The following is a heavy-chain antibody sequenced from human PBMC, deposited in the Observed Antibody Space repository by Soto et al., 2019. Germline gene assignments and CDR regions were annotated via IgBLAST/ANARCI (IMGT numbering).Heavy chain of an antibody. Sequence: QVQLVESGGGVVQPGRSLRLSCAASGFTFSSYGMHWVRQAPGKGLEWVAVIWYDGSNKYYADSVKGRFTISRDNSKNTLDLEMGRLGAGGTGWFFCGGGGGCRGGYTGGFSWFDPLGQGTLVTVSS. CDR3: GGGGGCRGGYTGGFSWFDP. D-gene: IGHD2-15*01. CDR2: IWYDGSNK. CDR1: GFTFSSYG. V-gene: IGHV3-33*01. J-gene: IGHJ5*02.